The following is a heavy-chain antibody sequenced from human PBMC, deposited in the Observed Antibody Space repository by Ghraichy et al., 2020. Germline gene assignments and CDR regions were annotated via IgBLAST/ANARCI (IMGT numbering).Heavy chain of an antibody. CDR1: GFTFSTYA. Sequence: GGSLRLSCAASGFTFSTYAINWVRQPPGKGLECVSAITGSDFRPFYADSVKGRFTISRDNYMNTVYLHMNSLRVDDTAVYYCAKVQGFRHIVDVFDIWGQGTMVTVSS. D-gene: IGHD5-12*01. V-gene: IGHV3-23*01. J-gene: IGHJ3*02. CDR3: AKVQGFRHIVDVFDI. CDR2: ITGSDFRP.